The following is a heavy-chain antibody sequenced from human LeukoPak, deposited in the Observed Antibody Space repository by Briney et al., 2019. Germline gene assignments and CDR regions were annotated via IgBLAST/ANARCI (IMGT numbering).Heavy chain of an antibody. V-gene: IGHV3-30-3*01. CDR3: VRSSDEWELLSGFFHH. CDR1: GFTFSRYA. J-gene: IGHJ1*01. Sequence: PGGSLRLSCAASGFTFSRYAMHWVRQAPGKGLEWVAVISYDGSNKYYADSVKGRFSISRDNSKNTLYLQMNSLRAEDTAVFYCVRSSDEWELLSGFFHHWGQGTLVTVSS. CDR2: ISYDGSNK. D-gene: IGHD1-26*01.